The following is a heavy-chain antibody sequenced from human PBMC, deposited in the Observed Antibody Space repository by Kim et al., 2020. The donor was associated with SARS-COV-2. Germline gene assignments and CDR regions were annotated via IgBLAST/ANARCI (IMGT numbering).Heavy chain of an antibody. CDR2: ISYDGSNK. Sequence: GGSLRLSCAASGFTFSSYGMHWVRQAPGKGLEWVAVISYDGSNKYYADSVKGRFTISRDNSKNTLYLQMNSLRAEDTAVYYCAKWGDYYDSSGHYNWFDPWGQGALVTVSS. V-gene: IGHV3-30*18. CDR3: AKWGDYYDSSGHYNWFDP. J-gene: IGHJ5*02. D-gene: IGHD3-22*01. CDR1: GFTFSSYG.